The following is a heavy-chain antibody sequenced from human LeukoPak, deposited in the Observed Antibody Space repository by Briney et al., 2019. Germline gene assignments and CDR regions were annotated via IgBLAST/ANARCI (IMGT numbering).Heavy chain of an antibody. Sequence: PGGSLRLSCAASGFTFSSYGMHWVRQAPGKGLEWVAFIRYDGTNKYYADSVKGRFTISRDNSKNTLYLQMNSLRTEDTALYYCAKEHSSSWSCFDCWGQGTLVTVSS. CDR1: GFTFSSYG. CDR3: AKEHSSSWSCFDC. CDR2: IRYDGTNK. D-gene: IGHD6-13*01. V-gene: IGHV3-30*02. J-gene: IGHJ4*02.